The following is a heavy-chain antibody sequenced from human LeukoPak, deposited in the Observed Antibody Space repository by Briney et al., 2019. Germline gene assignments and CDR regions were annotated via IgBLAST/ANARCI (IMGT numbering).Heavy chain of an antibody. J-gene: IGHJ6*03. CDR3: ARDGSSHCSSTSCASTGYYYYYYMDV. CDR2: IYTSGST. V-gene: IGHV4-4*07. Sequence: SETLSLTCTVSGASISSYYWSWIRPPAGKGLEWIGLIYTSGSTNYNPSLKSRVTMSVDTSKNQFSLKLSSVTAADTAVYYCARDGSSHCSSTSCASTGYYYYYYMDVWGKGTTVTVSS. CDR1: GASISSYY. D-gene: IGHD2-2*01.